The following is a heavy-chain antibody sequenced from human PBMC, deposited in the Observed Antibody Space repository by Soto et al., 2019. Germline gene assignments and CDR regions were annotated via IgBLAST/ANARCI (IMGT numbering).Heavy chain of an antibody. CDR2: IKEDGSEK. Sequence: EVQLVESGGGLVQPGGSLRLSCAASGFTLSSYWMSWGSQAPGKGLEWVANIKEDGSEKYYVDSVKGRFTISRDNAKNSLHLQKNSLRAEDTAVYYCVRYSGSYGGEYWGQGTLVTVSS. CDR3: VRYSGSYGGEY. J-gene: IGHJ4*02. D-gene: IGHD1-26*01. V-gene: IGHV3-7*04. CDR1: GFTLSSYW.